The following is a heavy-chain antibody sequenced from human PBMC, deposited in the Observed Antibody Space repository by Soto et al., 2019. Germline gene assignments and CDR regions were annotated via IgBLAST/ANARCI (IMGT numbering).Heavy chain of an antibody. D-gene: IGHD6-6*01. CDR3: ARMSDRYRSSSADYYYYGMDV. CDR2: IIPIFGTA. V-gene: IGHV1-69*01. J-gene: IGHJ6*02. Sequence: QVQLVQSGAEVKKPGSSVKVSCKASGGTFSSYAISWVRQAPGQGLEWMGGIIPIFGTANYAQKFQGRVTITADESTSTAYMELSSLRSEDTAVYYCARMSDRYRSSSADYYYYGMDVWGQGTTVTVSS. CDR1: GGTFSSYA.